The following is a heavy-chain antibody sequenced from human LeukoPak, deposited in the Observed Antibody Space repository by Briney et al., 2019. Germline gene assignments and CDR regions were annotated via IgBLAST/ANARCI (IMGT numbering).Heavy chain of an antibody. V-gene: IGHV4-59*01. D-gene: IGHD6-13*01. CDR2: IYYSGST. Sequence: PSETLSLTCTVSGGSISSYYWSWIRQPPGKGLEWIGYIYYSGSTNYNPSLKSRVTISVDTSKNQFSLKLSSVTAADTAVYYCARVGGSSSWYGRIVWGQGTLVTVSS. CDR3: ARVGGSSSWYGRIV. CDR1: GGSISSYY. J-gene: IGHJ4*02.